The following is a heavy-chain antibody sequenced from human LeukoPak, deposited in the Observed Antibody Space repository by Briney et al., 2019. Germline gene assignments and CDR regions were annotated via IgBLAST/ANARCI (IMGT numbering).Heavy chain of an antibody. Sequence: SGGSLRLSCAASGFTFSRYSMNWVRQAPGKGLEYVSAISSNGGSTYYADSVKGRFTISRDNSKNTLYLQMSSLRAEDTAVYYCVKVAVDTAMVGFDYWGQGTLVTVSS. V-gene: IGHV3-64D*06. J-gene: IGHJ4*02. CDR2: ISSNGGST. D-gene: IGHD5-18*01. CDR3: VKVAVDTAMVGFDY. CDR1: GFTFSRYS.